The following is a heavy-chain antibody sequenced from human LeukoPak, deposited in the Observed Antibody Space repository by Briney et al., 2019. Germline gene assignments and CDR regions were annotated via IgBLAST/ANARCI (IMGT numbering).Heavy chain of an antibody. V-gene: IGHV5-51*01. J-gene: IGHJ3*01. D-gene: IGHD3-22*01. Sequence: GESLKISCKGSGYSFTSYWIAWVRQMPGKGLEWMGIIYPDDSDTRYSPSFQGQVTISADKSISTAYLQWSSLQASDTAMYYCARRGYYDSSAYRDAFDFWGQGTMVTVSS. CDR1: GYSFTSYW. CDR2: IYPDDSDT. CDR3: ARRGYYDSSAYRDAFDF.